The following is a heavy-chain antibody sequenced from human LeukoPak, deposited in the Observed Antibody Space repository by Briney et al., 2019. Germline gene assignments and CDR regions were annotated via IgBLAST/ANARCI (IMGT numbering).Heavy chain of an antibody. Sequence: GGSLRLSCAASGFTFSSYWMHWVRQAPGKGLVWVSRINSDGSTTNYADSVKGRFTISRDNSKNTLYLQMNSLRAEDTAVYYCARDLVYSGYDLGMGFDPWGQGTLVTVSS. CDR3: ARDLVYSGYDLGMGFDP. V-gene: IGHV3-74*01. CDR1: GFTFSSYW. CDR2: INSDGSTT. J-gene: IGHJ5*02. D-gene: IGHD5-12*01.